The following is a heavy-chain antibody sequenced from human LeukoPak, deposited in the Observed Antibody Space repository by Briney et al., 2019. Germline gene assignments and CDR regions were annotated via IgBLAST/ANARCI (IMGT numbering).Heavy chain of an antibody. CDR3: AKAASSSWPSYYYGMDV. V-gene: IGHV3-23*01. CDR1: GFTFSSYA. D-gene: IGHD6-13*01. J-gene: IGHJ6*02. Sequence: GGSLRLSCAASGFTFSSYAMSWVRQAPGKGLEWVSAISGSGGSAYYADSVKGRFTISRDNSKNTLYLQMNSLRAEDTAVYYCAKAASSSWPSYYYGMDVWGQGTTVTVSS. CDR2: ISGSGGSA.